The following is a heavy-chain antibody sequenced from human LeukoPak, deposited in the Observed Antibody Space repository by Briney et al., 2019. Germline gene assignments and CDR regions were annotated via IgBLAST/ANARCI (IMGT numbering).Heavy chain of an antibody. D-gene: IGHD6-13*01. CDR2: IWYDGSYK. Sequence: GGSLRLSCAASGFTFSNYGMHWVRQAPGKGLDWVAVIWYDGSYKYYADSVKGRFTISRDNSKNTLYLQMNSLRAEDTAVNYCAKVVQYTASTGTGLDYWGQGTLVTVSS. CDR1: GFTFSNYG. V-gene: IGHV3-33*06. CDR3: AKVVQYTASTGTGLDY. J-gene: IGHJ4*02.